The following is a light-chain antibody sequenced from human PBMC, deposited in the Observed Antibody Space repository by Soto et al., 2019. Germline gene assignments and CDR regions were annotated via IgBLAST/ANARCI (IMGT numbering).Light chain of an antibody. CDR3: QQYGRSQGYT. V-gene: IGKV3-20*01. J-gene: IGKJ2*01. Sequence: EIVLTQSPGTLSLSPGERATLSCRASQSVSSSYLAWYQQKPGQAPRLLIYGASSRATGIPDRFSGSGSGTDFTLTISRLEPEDFAVYYCQQYGRSQGYTFGQGTKLEIK. CDR1: QSVSSSY. CDR2: GAS.